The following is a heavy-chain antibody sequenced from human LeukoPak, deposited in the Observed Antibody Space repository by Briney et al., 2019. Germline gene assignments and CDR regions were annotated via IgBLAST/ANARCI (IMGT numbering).Heavy chain of an antibody. CDR1: GFTFSSYA. Sequence: GGSLRLSCAASGFTFSSYAMNWVRQAPGKGLEWVSGIRNSGGGTYYADSVKGRFTISRDNSKNTLYLQMNSLRVEDTAVYYCAKWRLVPRDPFDYWGQGTLVTVSS. CDR3: AKWRLVPRDPFDY. J-gene: IGHJ4*02. CDR2: IRNSGGGT. D-gene: IGHD6-19*01. V-gene: IGHV3-23*01.